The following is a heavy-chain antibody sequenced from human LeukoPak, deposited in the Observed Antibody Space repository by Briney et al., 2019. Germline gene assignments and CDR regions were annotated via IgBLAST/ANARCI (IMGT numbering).Heavy chain of an antibody. CDR3: ASVVVGATSIDY. CDR2: IYYSGST. Sequence: SETLSLTCTVSGGSISSSSYYWGWIRQPPGKGLEWIGRIYYSGSTYYNPSLKSRVTISVDTSKNQFSLKLSSVTAAGTAVYYCASVVVGATSIDYWGQGTLVTVSS. CDR1: GGSISSSSYY. J-gene: IGHJ4*02. D-gene: IGHD1-26*01. V-gene: IGHV4-39*07.